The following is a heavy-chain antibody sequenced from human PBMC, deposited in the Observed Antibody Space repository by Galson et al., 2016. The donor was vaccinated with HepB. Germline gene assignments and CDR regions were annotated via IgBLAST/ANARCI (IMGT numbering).Heavy chain of an antibody. CDR1: GYSFAKYW. CDR3: ARQGSSAGELYYYYGMDV. D-gene: IGHD2-15*01. V-gene: IGHV5-10-1*01. J-gene: IGHJ6*02. CDR2: IDPSDSYT. Sequence: QSGAEVKKPGESLKISCQGSGYSFAKYWIVWVRQMPGKGLEWMGRIDPSDSYTNYSPSFQGHVTISADKSISTAYLQWSSLKASDTGIYYCARQGSSAGELYYYYGMDVWGQGTTVTVSS.